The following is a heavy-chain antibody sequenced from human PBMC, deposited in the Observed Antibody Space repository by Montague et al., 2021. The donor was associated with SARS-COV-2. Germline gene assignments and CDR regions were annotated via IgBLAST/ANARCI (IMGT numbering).Heavy chain of an antibody. D-gene: IGHD3-10*01. J-gene: IGHJ3*02. CDR1: GFTISSYA. CDR2: ISYDGSNK. CDR3: ARVKGSGSYSYAFDI. V-gene: IGHV3-30*04. Sequence: SLRLSYAASGFTISSYAMHWVRHAPGKGLEWVAVISYDGSNKYYADSVKGRFTISRDNSKNTLYLQMNSLRAEDTAVYYCARVKGSGSYSYAFDIWGQGTMVTVSS.